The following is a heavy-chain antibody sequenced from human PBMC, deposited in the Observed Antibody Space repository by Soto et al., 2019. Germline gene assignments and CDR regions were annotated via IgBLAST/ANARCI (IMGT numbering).Heavy chain of an antibody. CDR2: MNPNSGNT. CDR3: ARGYYGDQVAKGFDP. D-gene: IGHD4-17*01. Sequence: GASVKVSCKASGYTFTSYDINWVRQATGQGLEWMGWMNPNSGNTGYAQKFQGRVTMTRNTSISTAYMELSSLRSEDTAVYYCARGYYGDQVAKGFDPWGQGTLVTVSS. CDR1: GYTFTSYD. J-gene: IGHJ5*02. V-gene: IGHV1-8*01.